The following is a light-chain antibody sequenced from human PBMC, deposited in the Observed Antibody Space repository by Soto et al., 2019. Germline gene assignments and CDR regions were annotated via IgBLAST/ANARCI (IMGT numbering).Light chain of an antibody. J-gene: IGKJ1*01. CDR2: GAS. V-gene: IGKV3-15*01. Sequence: EIVMTQSPATLSVSPGERATLSCRASQSVSSNLAWYQQKPGQAPRLLIYGASTRATGIPARFSGSGSGTECTLTISNLQSEDFAVYYCQQYNNWPPCTFGQGTKVEIK. CDR3: QQYNNWPPCT. CDR1: QSVSSN.